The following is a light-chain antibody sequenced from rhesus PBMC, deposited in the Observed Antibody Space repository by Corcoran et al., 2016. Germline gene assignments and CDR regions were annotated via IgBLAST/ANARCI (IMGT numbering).Light chain of an antibody. CDR3: QQGNSNPT. J-gene: IGKJ4*01. V-gene: IGKV1-32*02. CDR2: YGN. Sequence: DIQMSQSPSSLSASVGDRVTITLRASQGISTYLNWYQQKPGQAPKLHIVYGNNLESGDPSRFSGSGSGSEFRLTSSSLQTEDFATYYCQQGNSNPTFGGGTKVGL. CDR1: QGISTY.